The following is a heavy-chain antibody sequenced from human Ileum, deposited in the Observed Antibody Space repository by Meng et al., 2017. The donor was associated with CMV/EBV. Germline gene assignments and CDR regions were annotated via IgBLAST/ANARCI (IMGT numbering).Heavy chain of an antibody. J-gene: IGHJ4*02. D-gene: IGHD3-3*01. CDR3: VKGLRFLDY. Sequence: GGSLRLSCAASGFTFSKYAMNWVRQAPGKGLEWVSIVYGGDSSTYYAGPVKGRFTISRDNSKNALYLQMNSLRVEDTAIYYCVKGLRFLDYWGQGTLVTVSS. CDR2: VYGGDSST. V-gene: IGHV3-23*03. CDR1: GFTFSKYA.